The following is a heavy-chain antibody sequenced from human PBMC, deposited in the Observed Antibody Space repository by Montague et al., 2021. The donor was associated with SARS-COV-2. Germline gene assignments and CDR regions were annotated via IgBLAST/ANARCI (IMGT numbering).Heavy chain of an antibody. CDR2: MYNSRSS. D-gene: IGHD1-1*01. CDR1: GGSISAYY. V-gene: IGHV4-59*13. CDR3: AREGIPTPGAKWKILHYHGMDV. Sequence: SETLSLTCTVSGGSISAYYWSWIRQPPGKGLEWIAYMYNSRSSNYNPSLKSRVSISVDTSKNQFSLKLTSVTAADTAVYYCAREGIPTPGAKWKILHYHGMDVWGQGTTVTVSS. J-gene: IGHJ6*02.